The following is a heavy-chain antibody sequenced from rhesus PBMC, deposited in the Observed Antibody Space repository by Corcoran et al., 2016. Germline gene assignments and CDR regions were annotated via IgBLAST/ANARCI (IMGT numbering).Heavy chain of an antibody. CDR3: ARDGEYCTGSGSYGAFDF. CDR1: GASISASYY. V-gene: IGHV4S7*01. D-gene: IGHD2-21*01. Sequence: QVQLQESGPGLVKPSETLSLTCAVSGASISASYYWSWFRQPPGNVLEWIGYIYGSGGSTYYNHSLKSRVTISTDTSKNQFSLKLSSVTAADTAVYYCARDGEYCTGSGSYGAFDFWGQGLRVTVSS. CDR2: IYGSGGST. J-gene: IGHJ3*01.